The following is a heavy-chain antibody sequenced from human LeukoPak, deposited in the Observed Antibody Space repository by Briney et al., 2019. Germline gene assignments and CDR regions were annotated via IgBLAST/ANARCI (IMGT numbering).Heavy chain of an antibody. V-gene: IGHV3-23*01. CDR2: ISGSGGST. D-gene: IGHD6-13*01. CDR1: VFTFSSYA. CDR3: AKSPSSWYTNAFDI. Sequence: PGGSLRLSCAASVFTFSSYAMSWVRQAPGKGLEWGSAISGSGGSTYYADSVKGRFTISRDNSKNTLYLQMNSLRAEDTAVYYCAKSPSSWYTNAFDIWGQGTMVTVSS. J-gene: IGHJ3*02.